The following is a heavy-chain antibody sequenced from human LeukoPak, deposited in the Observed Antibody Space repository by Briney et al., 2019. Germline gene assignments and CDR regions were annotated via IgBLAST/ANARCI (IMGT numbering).Heavy chain of an antibody. CDR2: INHSGST. Sequence: SETLSLTCAVYGGSFSDYYWSWIRQPPGKGLEWIGEINHSGSTNYNPSLKSRVTISVDTSKNQFSLKLSSVTAADTAVYYCARDCSPKDYYYYYMDVWGKGTTVTVSS. CDR1: GGSFSDYY. CDR3: ARDCSPKDYYYYYMDV. V-gene: IGHV4-34*01. D-gene: IGHD2-21*02. J-gene: IGHJ6*03.